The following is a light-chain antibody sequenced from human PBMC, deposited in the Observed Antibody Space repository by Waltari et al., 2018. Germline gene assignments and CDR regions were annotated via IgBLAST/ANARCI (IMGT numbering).Light chain of an antibody. V-gene: IGKV3-15*01. Sequence: TVVTQSPATLSVSPGEKASLSSGPSQTMGFSLPWYQQNPGQAPRLLIYHASTRATGIPARFSGSGSESEFTLTISSLQSEDVAVYYCQQYNNWPPGTFGQGTRVEI. CDR1: QTMGFS. CDR2: HAS. J-gene: IGKJ1*01. CDR3: QQYNNWPPGT.